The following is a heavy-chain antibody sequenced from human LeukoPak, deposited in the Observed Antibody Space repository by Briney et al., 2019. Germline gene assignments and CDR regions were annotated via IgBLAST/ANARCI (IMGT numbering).Heavy chain of an antibody. CDR1: GFTFSSYS. V-gene: IGHV3-21*01. D-gene: IGHD6-19*01. Sequence: GGSLRLSCAASGFTFSSYSMNWVRQAPGKGLEWVSSISSSSSYIYYADSVKGRFTISRDNAKNSLYLQMNSLRAKDTAVYYCAREDSSGWSSYDAFDIWGQGTMVTVSS. CDR3: AREDSSGWSSYDAFDI. J-gene: IGHJ3*02. CDR2: ISSSSSYI.